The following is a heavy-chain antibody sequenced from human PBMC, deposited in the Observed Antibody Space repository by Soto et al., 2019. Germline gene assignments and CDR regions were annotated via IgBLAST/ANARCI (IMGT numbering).Heavy chain of an antibody. V-gene: IGHV4-59*01. CDR3: ARGADYDILTGYYYYYYGMDV. J-gene: IGHJ6*02. CDR2: IYYSGST. Sequence: LSLTCTVSGGSISSYYWSWIRQPPGKGLEWIGYIYYSGSTNYNPSLKSRVTISVDTSKNQFSLKLSSVTAADTAVYYCARGADYDILTGYYYYYYGMDVWGQGTTVTVS. D-gene: IGHD3-9*01. CDR1: GGSISSYY.